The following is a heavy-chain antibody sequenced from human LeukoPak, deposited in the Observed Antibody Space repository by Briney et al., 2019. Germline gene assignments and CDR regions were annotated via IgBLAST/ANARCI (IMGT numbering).Heavy chain of an antibody. CDR1: GFTFDGYG. Sequence: GGSLRLSCAASGFTFDGYGMSWVRQAPGKGLEWVSGINWNGGSTGYADSVKGRFTISRDNAKNSLYLQMNSLRAEDTALYYCARGYIVVVPAAIYFDYWGQGTLVTVSS. D-gene: IGHD2-2*01. J-gene: IGHJ4*02. V-gene: IGHV3-20*04. CDR2: INWNGGST. CDR3: ARGYIVVVPAAIYFDY.